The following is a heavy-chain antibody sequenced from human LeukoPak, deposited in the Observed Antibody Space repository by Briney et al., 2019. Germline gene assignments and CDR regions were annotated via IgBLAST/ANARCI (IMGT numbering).Heavy chain of an antibody. J-gene: IGHJ4*02. CDR3: AKGYSGYDQEGADY. CDR2: ISGSGGST. D-gene: IGHD5-12*01. V-gene: IGHV3-23*01. Sequence: GGSLRLSCAASGFAFSSYAMSWVRQAPGKGLEWVSAISGSGGSTYYADSVKGRFTISRDNSKNTLYLQMNSLRAEDTAVYYCAKGYSGYDQEGADYWGQGTLVTVSS. CDR1: GFAFSSYA.